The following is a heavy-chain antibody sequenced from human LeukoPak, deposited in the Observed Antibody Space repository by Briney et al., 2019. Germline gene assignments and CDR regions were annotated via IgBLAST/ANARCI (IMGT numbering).Heavy chain of an antibody. V-gene: IGHV3-9*01. CDR2: INWKGDII. Sequence: GGSLRLSCAAPGSTFDDYAMNWVRQAPGKGLEWVSGINWKGDIIGYADPVKGRFTISRDNAKNSLYLQMNSPRTEDTAMYYCAKGLNSLSFSFDYWGQGTLVTVSS. CDR3: AKGLNSLSFSFDY. D-gene: IGHD2/OR15-2a*01. J-gene: IGHJ4*02. CDR1: GSTFDDYA.